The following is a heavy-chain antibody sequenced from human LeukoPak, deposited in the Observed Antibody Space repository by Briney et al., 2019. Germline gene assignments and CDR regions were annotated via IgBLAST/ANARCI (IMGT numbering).Heavy chain of an antibody. D-gene: IGHD3-22*01. CDR2: IYWCGCST. J-gene: IGHJ5*02. Sequence: PGGSLRLSCAASGFTFDHYGMCWVRQAPGKGLEGVSVIYWCGCSTGYADSVKGRFTISRVNAKSLLYLQMNSLSADDTAVYYCASDLGQYYDTSYNLFEPWGQETLVTVSS. CDR3: ASDLGQYYDTSYNLFEP. V-gene: IGHV3-20*04. CDR1: GFTFDHYG.